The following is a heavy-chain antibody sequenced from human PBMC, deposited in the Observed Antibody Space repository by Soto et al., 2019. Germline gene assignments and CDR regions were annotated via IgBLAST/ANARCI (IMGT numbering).Heavy chain of an antibody. V-gene: IGHV3-43*01. CDR1: GFTFDDYT. D-gene: IGHD2-8*01. J-gene: IGHJ4*02. Sequence: GGSLRLSCAASGFTFDDYTMHWVRQAPGKGLEWVSLISWDGGSTYYADSVKGRFTISRDNSKNSLYLQMNSLRTEDTALYCCAKDHGNGPFDYWGQGTLVTVSS. CDR2: ISWDGGST. CDR3: AKDHGNGPFDY.